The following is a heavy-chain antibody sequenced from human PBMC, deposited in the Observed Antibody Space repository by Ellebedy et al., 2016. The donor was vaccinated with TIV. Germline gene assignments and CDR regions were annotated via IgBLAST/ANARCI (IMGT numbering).Heavy chain of an antibody. CDR2: IYYTGMT. V-gene: IGHV4-59*04. CDR3: AKDGGYSSGWYND. J-gene: IGHJ4*02. CDR1: GGSLTLYY. D-gene: IGHD6-19*01. Sequence: SETLSLXXTVSGGSLTLYYWGWIRQPPGKGLEWIGTIYYTGMTYSNPSLKSRLTISVDTSKNQFSLNLSSVTAADTAVYYCAKDGGYSSGWYNDWGQGTLVTVSS.